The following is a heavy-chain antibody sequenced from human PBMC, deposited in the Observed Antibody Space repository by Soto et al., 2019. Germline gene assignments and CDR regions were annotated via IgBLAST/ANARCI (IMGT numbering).Heavy chain of an antibody. CDR1: GGTFSSYA. D-gene: IGHD3-10*01. Sequence: QVQLVQSGAEVKKPGSSVKVSCKASGGTFSSYAISWVRQAPGQGLEWMGGIIPIFGTANYAQKFQGRVTITADESTSSGYIELSSLRTEDTAVYYCARVVRGETAMVRGFGELSKSPDCAFDIWGQGTMVTVSS. CDR3: ARVVRGETAMVRGFGELSKSPDCAFDI. J-gene: IGHJ3*02. V-gene: IGHV1-69*12. CDR2: IIPIFGTA.